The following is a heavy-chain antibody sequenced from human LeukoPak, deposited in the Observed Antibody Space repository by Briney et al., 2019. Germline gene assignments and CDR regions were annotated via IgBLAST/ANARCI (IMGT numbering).Heavy chain of an antibody. Sequence: KPSETLSLTCAVYGGSFSGYYWSWIRQPPGKGLEWIGEINHSGSTNYNPSLKSRVTISVETSKNQFSLKLNSVTAADTAVYYCARLEENCGGDCYSASDIWGQGTMVTVSS. J-gene: IGHJ3*02. D-gene: IGHD2-21*01. CDR2: INHSGST. CDR3: ARLEENCGGDCYSASDI. CDR1: GGSFSGYY. V-gene: IGHV4-34*01.